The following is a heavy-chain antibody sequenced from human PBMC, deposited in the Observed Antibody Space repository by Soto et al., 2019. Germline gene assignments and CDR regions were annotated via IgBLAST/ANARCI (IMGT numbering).Heavy chain of an antibody. CDR1: GYSFTSLW. V-gene: IGHV5-10-1*01. CDR3: ASPSRRDGYIDYYYGMAV. D-gene: IGHD5-12*01. J-gene: IGHJ6*02. CDR2: IDPSESYI. Sequence: PGESLKISCQGSGYSFTSLWISWVRQMPGKGLEWMGNIDPSESYINYSPSFQGHVTISADKSISTAYLQWSSLKASDTAMYYCASPSRRDGYIDYYYGMAVWGQGTTVPVSS.